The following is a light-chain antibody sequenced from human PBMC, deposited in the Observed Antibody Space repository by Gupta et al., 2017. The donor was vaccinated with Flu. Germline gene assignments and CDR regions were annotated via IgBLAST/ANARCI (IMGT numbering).Light chain of an antibody. CDR3: QSYESSLRGYV. CDR2: GDT. J-gene: IGLJ1*01. CDR1: MSNIGGGSD. Sequence: QSVLTQPPSVSGAPGQRVTISCTGRMSNIGGGSDVHWYQHVPGSAPKLLIYGDTYRPSGVPDRFSGSKSGSSASLVIAGLQAEDEADYYCQSYESSLRGYVFGSGTKVTAL. V-gene: IGLV1-40*01.